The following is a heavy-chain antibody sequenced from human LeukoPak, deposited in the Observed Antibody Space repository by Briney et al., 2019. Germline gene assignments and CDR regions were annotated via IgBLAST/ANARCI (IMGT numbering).Heavy chain of an antibody. CDR2: IYYSGST. CDR3: ARHIGSSWYYFDY. V-gene: IGHV4-39*01. CDR1: GGSISSSSDY. D-gene: IGHD6-13*01. Sequence: SETLSLTCTVSGGSISSSSDYWGWIRQPPGKGLEWIGSIYYSGSTYYNPSLKSRVTISVNTSKNQFSLKLSSVTAADTAVYYCARHIGSSWYYFDYWGQGTLVTVSS. J-gene: IGHJ4*02.